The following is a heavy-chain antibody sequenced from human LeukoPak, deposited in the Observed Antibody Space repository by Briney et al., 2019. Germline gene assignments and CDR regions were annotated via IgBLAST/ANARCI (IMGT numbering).Heavy chain of an antibody. J-gene: IGHJ4*02. Sequence: PGGSLGLSCAASGFTFSSYAMSWVRQAPGKGLEWVANIKQDGSETNYVDSVKGRFTISRDNAKNSLYLQMNSLRAEDTALYYCGSTNSFSYWGRGTLVTVSS. D-gene: IGHD2-15*01. CDR1: GFTFSSYA. V-gene: IGHV3-7*01. CDR2: IKQDGSET. CDR3: GSTNSFSY.